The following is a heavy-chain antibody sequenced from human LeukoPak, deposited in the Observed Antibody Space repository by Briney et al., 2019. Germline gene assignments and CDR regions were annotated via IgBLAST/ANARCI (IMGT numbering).Heavy chain of an antibody. CDR3: ARDKKSLWSGDWFDP. D-gene: IGHD5-18*01. CDR2: ISSSSSYI. J-gene: IGHJ5*02. Sequence: GGSLRLSCAASGFTFSSYSMNWVRQAPGKGLEWVSSISSSSSYIYYADSVKGRFTTSRDNAKNSLYLQMNSLRAEDTAVYYCARDKKSLWSGDWFDPWGQGTLVTVSS. CDR1: GFTFSSYS. V-gene: IGHV3-21*01.